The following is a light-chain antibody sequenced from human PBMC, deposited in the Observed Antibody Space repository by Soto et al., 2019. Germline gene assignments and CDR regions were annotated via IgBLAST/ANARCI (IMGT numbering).Light chain of an antibody. CDR1: PGVASN. CDR2: GAS. Sequence: EIELTQSPATLSASVGERATISCRASPGVASNLAWYQQKPGQAPRLLIYGASTRATGIPARFSGSGSGTEFTITISSLHSEDFADYYCQQYKNWCTFGRGTKVEIK. CDR3: QQYKNWCT. J-gene: IGKJ4*01. V-gene: IGKV3-15*01.